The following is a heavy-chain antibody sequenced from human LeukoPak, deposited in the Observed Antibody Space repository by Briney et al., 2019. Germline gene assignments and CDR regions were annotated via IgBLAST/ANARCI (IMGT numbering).Heavy chain of an antibody. V-gene: IGHV3-64*01. CDR1: GFTFSAYP. J-gene: IGHJ4*02. Sequence: GGSLRLSCASSGFTFSAYPMCWVRQAPGKGLEYVSAISTTGGTYYANSVKGRFTISRDNSKNTLSLQMGNLRAEDMAVYYCARRGGGSSDYYFDSWGQGTLVTVSS. CDR3: ARRGGGSSDYYFDS. CDR2: ISTTGGT. D-gene: IGHD2-15*01.